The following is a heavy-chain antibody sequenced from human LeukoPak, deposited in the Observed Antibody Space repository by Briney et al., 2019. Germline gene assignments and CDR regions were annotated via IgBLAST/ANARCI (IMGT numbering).Heavy chain of an antibody. V-gene: IGHV4-59*08. CDR1: GFTFSSYW. Sequence: GSLRLSCAASGFTFSSYWMSWIRQPPGKGLEWIGCVYNSGNTNYNPSLKSRLTISVDMSKSQFSLRLRSVTAADTAVYYCASQYCGGDCKGPGAFDVWGQGTTVTASS. CDR3: ASQYCGGDCKGPGAFDV. CDR2: VYNSGNT. D-gene: IGHD2-21*02. J-gene: IGHJ3*01.